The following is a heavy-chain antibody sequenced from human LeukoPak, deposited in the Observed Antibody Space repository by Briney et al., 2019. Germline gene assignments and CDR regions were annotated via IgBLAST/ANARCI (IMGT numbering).Heavy chain of an antibody. Sequence: SETLSLTCTVSGGSLINYYWSWFRQPPGKGLEWIGYIYYSGSISYNPSLESRVTISVDTTKNQFFLNLRSVTAADTAPYYCARVPGRAPDYWGQGALVTVSS. CDR1: GGSLINYY. CDR2: IYYSGSI. CDR3: ARVPGRAPDY. V-gene: IGHV4-59*01. J-gene: IGHJ4*02.